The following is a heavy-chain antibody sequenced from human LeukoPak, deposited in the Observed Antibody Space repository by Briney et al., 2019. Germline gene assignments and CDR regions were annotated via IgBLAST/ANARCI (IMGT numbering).Heavy chain of an antibody. CDR1: GGSISSSSYY. V-gene: IGHV4-39*07. D-gene: IGHD6-6*01. CDR3: ARGIAARRFDP. CDR2: IYYSGST. J-gene: IGHJ5*02. Sequence: NPSETLSLTCTVSGGSISSSSYYWGWIRQPPGKGLEWIGSIYYSGSTYYNPSLKSRVTISVDTSKNQFSLKLSSVTAADTAVYYCARGIAARRFDPWGQGTLVTVSS.